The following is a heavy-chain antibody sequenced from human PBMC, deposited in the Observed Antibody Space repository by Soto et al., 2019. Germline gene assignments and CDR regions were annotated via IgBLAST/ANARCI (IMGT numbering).Heavy chain of an antibody. V-gene: IGHV3-48*01. J-gene: IGHJ5*02. CDR2: ISSSSSTI. CDR1: GFTFSSYS. Sequence: GGSLRLSCAVSGFTFSSYSMNWVRQAPGKGLEWCSYISSSSSTIYYADSVKRRFNISRDNAKNSLYLQMISLRAEDTAVYSCAREGGDLNWSDPWGKGTPVTVSS. CDR3: AREGGDLNWSDP. D-gene: IGHD3-16*01.